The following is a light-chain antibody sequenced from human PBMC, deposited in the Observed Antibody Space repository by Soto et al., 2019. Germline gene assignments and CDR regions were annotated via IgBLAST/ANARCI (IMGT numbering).Light chain of an antibody. V-gene: IGKV1-39*01. CDR2: TTS. CDR3: QQCDSTPQT. CDR1: QSINSR. J-gene: IGKJ4*01. Sequence: DIQMTQSPSSLSASVGDRVTIACRASQSINSRLNWYQHKPGKPPKLLIQTTSSLQSGVPSRFSGSGTGTDFTLTISSLQPEDFATYYCQQCDSTPQTFGGGTKVEI.